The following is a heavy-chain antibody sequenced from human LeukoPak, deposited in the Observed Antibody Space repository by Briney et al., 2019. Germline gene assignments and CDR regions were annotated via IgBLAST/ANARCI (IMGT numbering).Heavy chain of an antibody. CDR3: ARRSYSDAFDI. Sequence: PSETLSLTCTVSRGSISGYSWSWIRQSPGGGLEWIGYIYYSGDTAYNPSLRSRVTMSVDTSKNQFSLKLSSVTAADTAVYYCARRSYSDAFDIWGQGTMVTVSS. D-gene: IGHD1-26*01. V-gene: IGHV4-59*01. J-gene: IGHJ3*02. CDR2: IYYSGDT. CDR1: RGSISGYS.